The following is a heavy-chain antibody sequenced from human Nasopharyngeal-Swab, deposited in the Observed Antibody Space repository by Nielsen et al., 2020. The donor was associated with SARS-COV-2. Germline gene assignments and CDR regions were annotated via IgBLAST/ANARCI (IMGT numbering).Heavy chain of an antibody. J-gene: IGHJ4*02. V-gene: IGHV5-51*01. Sequence: GGSLRLSCKGSGSSFSDYWIAWVRQMPGKGLEWMGIIYPGDSDTRYSPSFQGQVTISADKSISTAYLQWSSLKASDTAMYYCARQVSKGGNDYWGQGTLVTVSS. CDR3: ARQVSKGGNDY. CDR1: GSSFSDYW. CDR2: IYPGDSDT. D-gene: IGHD4-23*01.